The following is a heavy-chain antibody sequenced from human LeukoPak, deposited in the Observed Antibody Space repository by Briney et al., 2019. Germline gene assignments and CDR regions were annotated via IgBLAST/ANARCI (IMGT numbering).Heavy chain of an antibody. CDR2: ISGSGGST. D-gene: IGHD3-16*02. Sequence: GGSLRLSCAASGFTFSSYAMSWVRQAPGKGLEWVSAISGSGGSTYYADSVKGRFTISRDNSRNTLYLQMNSLRAEDTAVYYCARDLATRQRTGLYDSWGQGALVTVSS. V-gene: IGHV3-23*01. CDR3: ARDLATRQRTGLYDS. CDR1: GFTFSSYA. J-gene: IGHJ4*02.